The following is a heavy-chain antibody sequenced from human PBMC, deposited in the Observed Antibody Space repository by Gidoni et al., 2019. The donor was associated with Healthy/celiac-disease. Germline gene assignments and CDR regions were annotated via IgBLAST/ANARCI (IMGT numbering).Heavy chain of an antibody. J-gene: IGHJ5*02. CDR3: ARVQGAVRGVISGGFDP. V-gene: IGHV3-11*06. Sequence: RLSCAASAFTFSDYYMSWIRQAPGKGLEWVSYISSSSSYTNYADSVKGRFTISRDNAKNSLYLQMNSLRAEDTAVYYCARVQGAVRGVISGGFDPWGQGTLVTVSS. CDR2: ISSSSSYT. CDR1: AFTFSDYY. D-gene: IGHD3-10*01.